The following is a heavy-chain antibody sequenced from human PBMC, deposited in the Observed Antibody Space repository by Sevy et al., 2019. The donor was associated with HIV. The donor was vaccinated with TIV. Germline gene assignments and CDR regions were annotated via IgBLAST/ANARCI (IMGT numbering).Heavy chain of an antibody. V-gene: IGHV3-30-3*01. CDR3: ARDHGQGWFDP. CDR1: GFTFSSYA. Sequence: GGSLRLSCAASGFTFSSYAMRWVRQAPGKGLEWVAVISYDGSNKYYADSVKGRFTISRDNSKNTLYLQMNSLRAEDTAVYYCARDHGQGWFDPWGQGTLVTVSS. J-gene: IGHJ5*02. CDR2: ISYDGSNK.